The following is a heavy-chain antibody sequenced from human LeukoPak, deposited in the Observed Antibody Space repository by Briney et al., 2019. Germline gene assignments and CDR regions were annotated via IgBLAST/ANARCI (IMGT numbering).Heavy chain of an antibody. D-gene: IGHD3-3*01. Sequence: SETLPLTCTVSGGSISSYYWSWIRQPPGKGLEWIGYIYYSGSTNYNPSLKSRVTISVDTSKNQFSLKLSSVTAADTAVYYCARGGTMVAYYDFWSGTRGFDYWGQGTLVTVSS. V-gene: IGHV4-59*01. CDR3: ARGGTMVAYYDFWSGTRGFDY. CDR1: GGSISSYY. J-gene: IGHJ4*02. CDR2: IYYSGST.